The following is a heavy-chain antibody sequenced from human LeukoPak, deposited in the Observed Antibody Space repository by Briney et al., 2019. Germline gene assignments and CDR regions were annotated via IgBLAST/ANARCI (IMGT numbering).Heavy chain of an antibody. J-gene: IGHJ4*02. Sequence: GGSLRLSCAASGLTVSSNYMSWVRQAPGKGLEWVSAISGSGGSTYYADSVKGRFTISRDNSKNTLYLQMNSLRAEDTAVYYCAKDIKAWYYFDYWGQGTLVTVSS. D-gene: IGHD2-8*02. V-gene: IGHV3-23*01. CDR1: GLTVSSNY. CDR2: ISGSGGST. CDR3: AKDIKAWYYFDY.